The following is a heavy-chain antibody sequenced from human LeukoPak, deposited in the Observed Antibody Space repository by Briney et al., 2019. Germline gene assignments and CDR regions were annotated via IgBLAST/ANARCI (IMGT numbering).Heavy chain of an antibody. CDR1: GYEFSSYG. V-gene: IGHV1-18*01. J-gene: IGHJ3*02. CDR3: AKDSPRDDYVRGSYRYSRRGLDI. CDR2: ISACNGKK. Sequence: GASVKVSCKASGYEFSSYGISWVRQAPGQGLEWMGCISACNGKKKYAAQFQGRLTMTTETSTSIAYMELRSLTSGDTAVYYCAKDSPRDDYVRGSYRYSRRGLDIWGQGTLVTASS. D-gene: IGHD3-16*02.